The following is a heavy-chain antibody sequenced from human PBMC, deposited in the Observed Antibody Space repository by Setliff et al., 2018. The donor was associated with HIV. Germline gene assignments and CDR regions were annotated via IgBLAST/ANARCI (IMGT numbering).Heavy chain of an antibody. CDR2: IYYSGSS. J-gene: IGHJ6*03. V-gene: IGHV4-59*01. CDR3: AMRRSPPSGFYSRYYMDV. Sequence: SETLSLTCTVSGDSLSDYYRSWIRQSPGKGLEWIGYIYYSGSSSYKPSLKSRVTMSIDTPRNEFSLRLSSVTAADTAVYYCAMRRSPPSGFYSRYYMDVWGKGTTVTVS. CDR1: GDSLSDYY. D-gene: IGHD3-22*01.